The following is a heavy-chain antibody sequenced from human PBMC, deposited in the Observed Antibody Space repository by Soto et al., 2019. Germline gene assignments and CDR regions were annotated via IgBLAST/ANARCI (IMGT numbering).Heavy chain of an antibody. CDR3: ARAAQLWLFIDY. D-gene: IGHD5-18*01. V-gene: IGHV3-30-3*01. CDR2: ISYDGSNK. Sequence: QVQLVESGGGVVQPGRSLRLSCAASGFTFSSYAMHWVRQAPGKGLEWVAVISYDGSNKYYADSVKGRFTISRDNSKNTLYLQMYSLRAEDTAVYYCARAAQLWLFIDYWGQGTLVTVSS. CDR1: GFTFSSYA. J-gene: IGHJ4*02.